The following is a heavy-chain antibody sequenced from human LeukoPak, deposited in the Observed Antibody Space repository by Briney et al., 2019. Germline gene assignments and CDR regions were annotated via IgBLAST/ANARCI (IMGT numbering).Heavy chain of an antibody. V-gene: IGHV4-4*02. D-gene: IGHD3-10*01. J-gene: IGHJ4*02. CDR3: ARDQNFYGSGRRPYFDY. CDR1: GGSISSSNW. CDR2: IYHSGST. Sequence: SETLSLTCAVSGGSISSSNWWSWVRQPPGKGLEWIGEIYHSGSTNYNPPLKSRVTISVDKSKNQFSLKLSSVTAADTAVYYCARDQNFYGSGRRPYFDYWGQGTLVTVSS.